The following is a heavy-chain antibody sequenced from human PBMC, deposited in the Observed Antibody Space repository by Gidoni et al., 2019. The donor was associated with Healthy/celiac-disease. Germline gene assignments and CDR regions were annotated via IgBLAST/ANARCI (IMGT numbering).Heavy chain of an antibody. CDR3: AREAIAARPADGIDP. J-gene: IGHJ5*02. D-gene: IGHD6-6*01. CDR1: GRSISSGGYY. CDR2: VYYSGST. Sequence: QVQLQESGPGLVKPSQTLALTCTVSGRSISSGGYYWSWIRQHPGKGLEWIGYVYYSGSTYYHPSLKSRVTISVDTSKNQFSLKLSSVTAADTAVYYCAREAIAARPADGIDPCGQGTLVTVSS. V-gene: IGHV4-31*03.